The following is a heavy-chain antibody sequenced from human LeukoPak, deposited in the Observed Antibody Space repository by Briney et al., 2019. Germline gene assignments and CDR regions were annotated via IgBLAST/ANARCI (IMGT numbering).Heavy chain of an antibody. CDR3: ARVSGLWLDGGCFDY. V-gene: IGHV4-38-2*02. CDR2: IYHSGST. D-gene: IGHD6-19*01. J-gene: IGHJ4*02. Sequence: SETLSLTCTVSGYSISSGYYWGWIRQPPGKGLEWIGSIYHSGSTYYNPSLKSRVTISVDTSKNQFSLKLSSVTAADTAVYYCARVSGLWLDGGCFDYWGQGTLVTVSS. CDR1: GYSISSGYY.